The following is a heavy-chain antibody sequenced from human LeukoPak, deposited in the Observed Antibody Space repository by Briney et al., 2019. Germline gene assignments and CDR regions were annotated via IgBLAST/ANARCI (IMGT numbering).Heavy chain of an antibody. J-gene: IGHJ4*02. CDR3: AKMAGMEYGEYYFDS. V-gene: IGHV3-23*01. Sequence: GGSLRLSCTASGFPFRNFAMSWVRQAPGKGLEWVSGLGGTGYDIFYADSVKGRFTISRDNSKNTLYLQMSSLRAEDTAVYFCAKMAGMEYGEYYFDSWGQGTLLTVSS. D-gene: IGHD2-8*01. CDR1: GFPFRNFA. CDR2: LGGTGYDI.